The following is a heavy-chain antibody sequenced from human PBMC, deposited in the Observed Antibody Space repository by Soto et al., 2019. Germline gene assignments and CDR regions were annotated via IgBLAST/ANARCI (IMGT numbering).Heavy chain of an antibody. D-gene: IGHD2-2*01. CDR3: AGRCDGTNCLAHFDY. V-gene: IGHV1-69*06. CDR1: GGTFNNYV. Sequence: QVQLVQSGAEVKKPGSSVTVSCRASGGTFNNYVINWVRQAPGQGLEWMAGIIPIFGTPNYAQKFQGRVTITADKSTSTADMELNSLRSEDTAVYYCAGRCDGTNCLAHFDYWGQGTLVTVSS. J-gene: IGHJ4*02. CDR2: IIPIFGTP.